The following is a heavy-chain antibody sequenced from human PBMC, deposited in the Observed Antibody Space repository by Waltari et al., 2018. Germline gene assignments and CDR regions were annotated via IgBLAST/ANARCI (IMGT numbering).Heavy chain of an antibody. CDR1: RVTVRSNY. D-gene: IGHD1-26*01. Sequence: EVQLVESGGGLIPPGGSLSLSCAASRVTVRSNYMSWARQAPGKGLGWVSVIYSGGSTYYADSVKGRFTSSRDNSKNTLYLQMNSLRAEDTAVYYCARGSGGWGRPFDIWGQGTMVTVSS. CDR3: ARGSGGWGRPFDI. J-gene: IGHJ3*02. V-gene: IGHV3-53*01. CDR2: IYSGGST.